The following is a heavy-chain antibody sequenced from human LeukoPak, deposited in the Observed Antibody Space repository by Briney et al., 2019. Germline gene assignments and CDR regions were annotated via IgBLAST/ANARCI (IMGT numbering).Heavy chain of an antibody. Sequence: SETLSLTCTVSGGSISSYCWSWIRQPPGKGLEWIGYIYYSGSTNYNPSLKSRVTISVDTSKNQFSLKLSSVTAADTAVYYCARGYSYGFFDYWGQGTLVTVSS. CDR2: IYYSGST. D-gene: IGHD5-18*01. CDR1: GGSISSYC. V-gene: IGHV4-59*01. J-gene: IGHJ4*02. CDR3: ARGYSYGFFDY.